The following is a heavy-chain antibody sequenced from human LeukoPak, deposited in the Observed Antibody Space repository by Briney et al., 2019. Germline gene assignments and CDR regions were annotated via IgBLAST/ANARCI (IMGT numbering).Heavy chain of an antibody. Sequence: SETLSLTCAVYGGSLSAYYWSWICQPPGKGLEWIGEVNHSGSANYNPSLKSRVTMSVDTSKNQFSLKLSSVTAADTAVYYCARSPRYCSGGSCYFLHYWGQGTLVTVSS. CDR1: GGSLSAYY. CDR3: ARSPRYCSGGSCYFLHY. D-gene: IGHD2-15*01. CDR2: VNHSGSA. V-gene: IGHV4-34*01. J-gene: IGHJ4*02.